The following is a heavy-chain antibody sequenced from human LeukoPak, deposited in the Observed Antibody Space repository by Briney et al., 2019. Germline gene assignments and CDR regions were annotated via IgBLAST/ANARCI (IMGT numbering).Heavy chain of an antibody. V-gene: IGHV1-69*04. J-gene: IGHJ6*02. D-gene: IGHD3-10*01. CDR3: ARDAPYGSGSYYPYYYGMDV. CDR2: IIPILGIA. CDR1: GGTFISYA. Sequence: ASVKVSCKASGGTFISYAISWVRQAPGQGLEWMGRIIPILGIANYAQKFQGRVTITADKSTSTAYMELSSLRSEDTAVYYCARDAPYGSGSYYPYYYGMDVWGQGTTVTVSS.